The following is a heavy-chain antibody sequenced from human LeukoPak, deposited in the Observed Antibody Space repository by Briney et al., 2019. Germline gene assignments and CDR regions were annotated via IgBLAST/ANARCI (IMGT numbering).Heavy chain of an antibody. V-gene: IGHV4-30-2*01. J-gene: IGHJ3*01. Sequence: PSETLSLTCTVSNGSVGSGGYSWSWIRQPPGKGLEWIGYVYHSGATYYNPSLKSRISILMDRSKNQFSLRLRSVTAADTAVYFCASSHCGGDCFSSVAFDFWGHGTMVTVSS. CDR1: NGSVGSGGYS. CDR2: VYHSGAT. D-gene: IGHD2-21*02. CDR3: ASSHCGGDCFSSVAFDF.